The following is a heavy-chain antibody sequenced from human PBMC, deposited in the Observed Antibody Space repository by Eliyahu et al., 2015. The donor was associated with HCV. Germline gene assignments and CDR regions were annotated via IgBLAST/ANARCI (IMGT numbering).Heavy chain of an antibody. V-gene: IGHV3-15*01. CDR2: IKSKTDGGTT. CDR3: TTCGGDCYSFYYFDY. D-gene: IGHD2-21*02. Sequence: EVQLVESGGGLVKPGGSLRLSCAASGFXFXNAWMSWVRQAPGKGLEWVGRIKSKTDGGTTDYAAPVKGRFTISRDDSKNTLYLQMNSLKTEDTAVYYCTTCGGDCYSFYYFDYWGQGTLVTVSS. CDR1: GFXFXNAW. J-gene: IGHJ4*02.